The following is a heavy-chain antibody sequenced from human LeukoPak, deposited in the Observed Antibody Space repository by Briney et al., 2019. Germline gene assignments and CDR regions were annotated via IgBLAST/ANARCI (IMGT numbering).Heavy chain of an antibody. V-gene: IGHV3-30*03. CDR1: GFTFSNYG. CDR2: ISYDESDK. CDR3: ARDPYGGNPPFDY. D-gene: IGHD4-23*01. Sequence: GGSLRLPCAASGFTFSNYGMHWVRQAPGKGLEWVAVISYDESDKYYADSVKGRFTISRDNSKNTLYLQMNSLRPEDTAVYYCARDPYGGNPPFDYWGQGTLVTVSS. J-gene: IGHJ4*02.